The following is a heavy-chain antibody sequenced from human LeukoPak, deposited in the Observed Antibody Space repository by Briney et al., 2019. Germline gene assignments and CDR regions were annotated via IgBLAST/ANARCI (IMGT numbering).Heavy chain of an antibody. D-gene: IGHD3-22*01. CDR1: GYTFTSYG. Sequence: ASVKVSCKASGYTFTSYGFSWVRQAPGQGLEWMGWISGYNGYTNYAQKLQGRVTMTTDISTSTAYMELRSLRSDDTAVYYCARDSYYDTTAFLDFWGQGTLVTVSS. V-gene: IGHV1-18*01. CDR2: ISGYNGYT. CDR3: ARDSYYDTTAFLDF. J-gene: IGHJ4*02.